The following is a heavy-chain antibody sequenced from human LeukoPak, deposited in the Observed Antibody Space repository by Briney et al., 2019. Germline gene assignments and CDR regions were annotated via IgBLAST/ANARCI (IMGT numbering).Heavy chain of an antibody. Sequence: GGSLRLSCAASEFTFSLYGMHWVRQAPGKGLEWVAVIWYDGSNKYYADSVKGRFTISRDNSKNTLYLQMNSLRAEDTAVYYCARDGSFDYGGHDFDYWGQGTLVTVSS. CDR1: EFTFSLYG. CDR2: IWYDGSNK. V-gene: IGHV3-33*08. D-gene: IGHD4-23*01. CDR3: ARDGSFDYGGHDFDY. J-gene: IGHJ4*02.